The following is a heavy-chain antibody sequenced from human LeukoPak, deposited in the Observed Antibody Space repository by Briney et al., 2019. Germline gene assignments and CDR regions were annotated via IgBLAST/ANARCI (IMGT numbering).Heavy chain of an antibody. CDR3: AKGGMATMGGLYYMDV. Sequence: GGSLRLSCAASGFTFDDYGMSWVRQAPGKGLEWVSGINWNGGSTGYADSVKGRFTIFRDNAKNSLYLQMNSLRAEDTALYYCAKGGMATMGGLYYMDVWGKGTTVTVSS. CDR1: GFTFDDYG. J-gene: IGHJ6*03. CDR2: INWNGGST. D-gene: IGHD5-24*01. V-gene: IGHV3-20*04.